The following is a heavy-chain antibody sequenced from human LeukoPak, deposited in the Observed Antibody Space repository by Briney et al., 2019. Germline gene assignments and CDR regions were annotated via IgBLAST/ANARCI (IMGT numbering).Heavy chain of an antibody. CDR3: AREYYDSSGYYPDAFDI. Sequence: GGSLRLSCAASGFTFSSYEMNWVRQAPGKRLEWVSYISSSDTTIYYADSVKGRFTISRDNAKNSLYLQMNSLRAEDTAVYYCAREYYDSSGYYPDAFDIWGQGTMVTVSS. D-gene: IGHD3-22*01. V-gene: IGHV3-48*03. CDR1: GFTFSSYE. J-gene: IGHJ3*02. CDR2: ISSSDTTI.